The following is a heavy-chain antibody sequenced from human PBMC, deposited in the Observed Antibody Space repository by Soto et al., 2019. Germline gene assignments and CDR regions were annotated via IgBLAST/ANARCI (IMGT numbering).Heavy chain of an antibody. J-gene: IGHJ5*02. CDR1: GFPFSSYA. CDR2: ISGSGGST. V-gene: IGHV3-23*01. Sequence: GGSLRLSCAASGFPFSSYAMSWVRQAPGKGLEWVSAISGSGGSTYYADSVKGRFTISRDNSKNTLYLQMNSLRAEDTAVYYCAKDLCSSTSCYGEDNWFDPWGQGTLVTVSS. CDR3: AKDLCSSTSCYGEDNWFDP. D-gene: IGHD2-2*01.